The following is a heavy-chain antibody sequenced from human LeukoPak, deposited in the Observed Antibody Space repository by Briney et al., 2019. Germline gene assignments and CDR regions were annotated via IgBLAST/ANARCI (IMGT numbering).Heavy chain of an antibody. CDR1: GFTFSSYA. V-gene: IGHV3-30-3*01. CDR3: ARDRGYGDYGGGYFDY. D-gene: IGHD4-17*01. Sequence: GGSLRLSCAASGFTFSSYAMRWVRQAPGKGLEWVAVISYDGSNKYYADSVKGRFTISRDNSKNTLCLQMNSLRAGDTAVYYCARDRGYGDYGGGYFDYWGQGTLVTVSS. J-gene: IGHJ4*02. CDR2: ISYDGSNK.